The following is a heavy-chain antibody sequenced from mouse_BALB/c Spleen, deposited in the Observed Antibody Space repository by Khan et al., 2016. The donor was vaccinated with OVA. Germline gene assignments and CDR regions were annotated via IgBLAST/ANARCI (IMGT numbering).Heavy chain of an antibody. CDR2: INPSNGGT. V-gene: IGHV1S81*02. CDR3: TRGGYGGFAY. Sequence: VQLQESGAELVKPGASVKLSCKASGYTFTSYYMYWVKQRPGQGLEWIGEINPSNGGTNFNEKFKSKATLTVDKSSSTAYMQLSSLTSEDSAVYDCTRGGYGGFAYWGQGTLVTVSA. CDR1: GYTFTSYY. J-gene: IGHJ3*01. D-gene: IGHD3-1*01.